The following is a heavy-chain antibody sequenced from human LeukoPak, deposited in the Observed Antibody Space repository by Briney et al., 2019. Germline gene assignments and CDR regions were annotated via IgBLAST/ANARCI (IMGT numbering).Heavy chain of an antibody. D-gene: IGHD3-22*01. CDR3: ARAPPYYYDSSGYYYY. CDR2: IIPIFGTA. V-gene: IGHV1-69*13. CDR1: GGTFSSYA. J-gene: IGHJ4*02. Sequence: GASVKVSCKASGGTFSSYAISWVRQAPGQGLEWMGGIIPIFGTANYAQKFQGRVTITADESTSTAYMELSSLRSEDTAVYYCARAPPYYYDSSGYYYYWGQGTLVTVSS.